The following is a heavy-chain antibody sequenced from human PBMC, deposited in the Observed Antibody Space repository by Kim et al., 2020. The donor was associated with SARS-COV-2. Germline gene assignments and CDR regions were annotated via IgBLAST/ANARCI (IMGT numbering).Heavy chain of an antibody. CDR1: GGSISSSSYY. CDR2: IYYSGST. Sequence: SETLSLTCTVSGGSISSSSYYWGWIRQPPGKGLEWIGSIYYSGSTYYNPSLKSRVTISVDTSKNQFSLKLSSVTAADTAVYYCARQSRFGVVVAAPCYFDHWGQGPLVTVSS. J-gene: IGHJ4*02. V-gene: IGHV4-39*01. D-gene: IGHD2-15*01. CDR3: ARQSRFGVVVAAPCYFDH.